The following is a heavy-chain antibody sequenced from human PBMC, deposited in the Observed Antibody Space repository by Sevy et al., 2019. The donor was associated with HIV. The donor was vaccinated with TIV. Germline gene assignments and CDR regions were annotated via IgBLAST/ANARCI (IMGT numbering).Heavy chain of an antibody. D-gene: IGHD1-26*01. CDR3: ARKVGDM. Sequence: GGSLRLSCAASGFTFSDYWMSWVRQAPGKGLEWVANIKQDGSQKYFVDSVKGRFTISGDNAKNSLYLQMDDLRVEDTDVYYCARKVGDMWGLGTMVTVSS. CDR2: IKQDGSQK. J-gene: IGHJ3*01. CDR1: GFTFSDYW. V-gene: IGHV3-7*01.